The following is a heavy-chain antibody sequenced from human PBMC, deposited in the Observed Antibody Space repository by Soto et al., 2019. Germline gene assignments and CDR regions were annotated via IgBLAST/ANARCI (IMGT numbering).Heavy chain of an antibody. CDR2: IIPIFGTA. CDR3: AREVAMGKNDYYYGMDV. V-gene: IGHV1-69*06. Sequence: AASVKVSCKASGGTFSSYAISWVRQAPEQGLEWMGGIIPIFGTANYAQKFQGRVTITADKSTSTAYMELSSLRSEDTAVYYCAREVAMGKNDYYYGMDVWGQGTTVTVSS. J-gene: IGHJ6*02. CDR1: GGTFSSYA. D-gene: IGHD5-18*01.